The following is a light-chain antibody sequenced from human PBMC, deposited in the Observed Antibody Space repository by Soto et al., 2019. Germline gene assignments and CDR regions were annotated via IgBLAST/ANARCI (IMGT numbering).Light chain of an antibody. CDR3: QQYENYWT. V-gene: IGKV1-9*01. CDR1: QGISSY. J-gene: IGKJ1*01. Sequence: IQFTQSPSSLSASVGDRVTITCRASQGISSYLAWYQQKPGKAPKLLIYAASTLQSGVPSRFSGSGSGTDFTLTISSLQPEDFGIYYCQQYENYWTFGQGTKVDIK. CDR2: AAS.